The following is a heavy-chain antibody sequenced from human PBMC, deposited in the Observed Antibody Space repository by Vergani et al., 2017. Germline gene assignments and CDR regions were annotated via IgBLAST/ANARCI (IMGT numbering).Heavy chain of an antibody. CDR1: GFTFNSYG. J-gene: IGHJ5*02. D-gene: IGHD1-14*01. CDR2: IRSDESRR. V-gene: IGHV3-30*02. Sequence: QVQLVESGGGVVQPGGSLRLSCAASGFTFNSYGMHWVRQAPGKGLEWVASIRSDESRRYYGDSMEGPFTISRDNSKNTLYLQMNSLRDEDTGVYYCARDLRLLYNRFDPWGQGTLVTVSS. CDR3: ARDLRLLYNRFDP.